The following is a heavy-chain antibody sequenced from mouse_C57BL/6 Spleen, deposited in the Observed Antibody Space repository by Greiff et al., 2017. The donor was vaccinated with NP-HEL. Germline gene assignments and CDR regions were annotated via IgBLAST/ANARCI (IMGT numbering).Heavy chain of an antibody. V-gene: IGHV1-61*01. CDR3: ARSSPGGYAMDY. D-gene: IGHD1-1*01. CDR2: IYPSDSET. CDR1: GYTFTSYW. Sequence: VQLQQPGAELVRPGSSVKLSCKASGYTFTSYWMDWVKQRPGQGLEWIGNIYPSDSETHYNQKFKDKATLTVDKSSSTAYMQLSSLTSEDSAVYYCARSSPGGYAMDYWGQGTSVTVAS. J-gene: IGHJ4*01.